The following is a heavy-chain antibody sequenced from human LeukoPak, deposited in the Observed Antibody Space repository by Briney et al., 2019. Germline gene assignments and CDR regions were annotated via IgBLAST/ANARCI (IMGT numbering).Heavy chain of an antibody. D-gene: IGHD1-14*01. V-gene: IGHV3-23*01. CDR2: ISGSGGST. CDR1: GFTFSSYA. CDR3: AKDRYKLDGGNWFDP. Sequence: GGSLRLSCAASGFTFSSYAMSWVRQAPGKGLEWVSAISGSGGSTYYADSVKGRFTISRDNSKNTLYLQMNSLRAEDTAVYYCAKDRYKLDGGNWFDPWGQGTLVTVSS. J-gene: IGHJ5*02.